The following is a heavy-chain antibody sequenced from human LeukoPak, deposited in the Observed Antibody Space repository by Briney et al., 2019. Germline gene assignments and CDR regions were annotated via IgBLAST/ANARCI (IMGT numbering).Heavy chain of an antibody. CDR3: ARAVGGISGIFDY. Sequence: SETLSLTCAVYGGSFSGYYWSWIRQPPGKGLEWIGTVYHSGSTYYNPSLRSRVTISVDTSKNQFSLRLSSVTAADTAVYYCARAVGGISGIFDYWGQGTLVTVSS. CDR2: VYHSGST. V-gene: IGHV4-34*01. D-gene: IGHD1-20*01. CDR1: GGSFSGYY. J-gene: IGHJ4*02.